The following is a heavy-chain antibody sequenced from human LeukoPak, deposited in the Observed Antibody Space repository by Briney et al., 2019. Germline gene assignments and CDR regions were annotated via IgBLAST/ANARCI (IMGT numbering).Heavy chain of an antibody. CDR3: AREGCTGGTCYSPPY. CDR1: AYTFSDYY. Sequence: SVNLSCKAAAYTFSDYYIDWGRHAPGQVREWMGRINPNKGRTDYAHKLQDRLTITMDTSINPAYIELSRLHSDEMGVYYCAREGCTGGTCYSPPYWGQGSLVTVCS. D-gene: IGHD2-15*01. V-gene: IGHV1-2*07. CDR2: INPNKGRT. J-gene: IGHJ4*02.